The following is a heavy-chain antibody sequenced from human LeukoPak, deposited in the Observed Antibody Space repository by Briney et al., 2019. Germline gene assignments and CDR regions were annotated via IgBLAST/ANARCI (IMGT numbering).Heavy chain of an antibody. J-gene: IGHJ6*03. CDR1: GGSIINYY. D-gene: IGHD3-10*01. Sequence: SETLSLTCTVSGGSIINYYWSWIRQPPGTGLEWIGYIYYSGSTNYNPSLKSRVTISVDTSKNQFSLKLSSVTAADTAVYYCARAFGRSAPAGYYYYMDVWGTRTTVTVSS. CDR2: IYYSGST. V-gene: IGHV4-59*01. CDR3: ARAFGRSAPAGYYYYMDV.